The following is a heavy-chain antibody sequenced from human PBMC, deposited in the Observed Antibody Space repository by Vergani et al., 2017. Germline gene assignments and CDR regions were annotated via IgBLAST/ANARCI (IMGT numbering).Heavy chain of an antibody. CDR3: ARQHYDYVWGSYRPTVALDI. D-gene: IGHD3-16*02. CDR2: INHSGST. Sequence: QVQLQQWGAGLLKPSETLSLTCAVYGGSFSGYYWSWIRQPPGKGLEWIGEINHSGSTNYNPSLKSRVTISVDTSKNPFSLKLSSVTAADTAVYYCARQHYDYVWGSYRPTVALDIWGQGTMVTVSS. V-gene: IGHV4-34*01. J-gene: IGHJ3*02. CDR1: GGSFSGYY.